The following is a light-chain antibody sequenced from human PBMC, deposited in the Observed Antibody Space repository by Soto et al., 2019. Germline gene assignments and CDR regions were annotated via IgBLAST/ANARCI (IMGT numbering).Light chain of an antibody. J-gene: IGLJ2*01. CDR1: SSDVGGYNY. CDR2: EVS. V-gene: IGLV2-8*01. Sequence: QSALTQPPSASGSPGQSVTISCTGTSSDVGGYNYVSWYQQHPGKAPKLMIYEVSKHHSGVPDRFSGSNSVNTASLTVSGLQAEDEADYYCSSYAGSNNAVFGGGTKLTVL. CDR3: SSYAGSNNAV.